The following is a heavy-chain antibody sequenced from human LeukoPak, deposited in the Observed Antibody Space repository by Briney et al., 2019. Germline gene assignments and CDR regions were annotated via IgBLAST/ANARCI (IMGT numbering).Heavy chain of an antibody. J-gene: IGHJ2*01. CDR2: IYYSGST. V-gene: IGHV4-59*01. D-gene: IGHD2-15*01. Sequence: SSETLSLTCTVSGGSISSYYCSWSRQPPGKGLEWIGYIYYSGSTNYNPSLKSRVTISVDTSKNQFSLKLSSVTAADTAVYYCATRVSGVVVAPYWYFDLWGRGTLVTVSS. CDR3: ATRVSGVVVAPYWYFDL. CDR1: GGSISSYY.